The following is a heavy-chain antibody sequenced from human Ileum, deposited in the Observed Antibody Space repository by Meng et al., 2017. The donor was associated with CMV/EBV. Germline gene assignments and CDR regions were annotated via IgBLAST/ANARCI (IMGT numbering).Heavy chain of an antibody. D-gene: IGHD3-3*01. Sequence: ASVKVSCKASGYTFTSYDINWVRQATGQGLEWMGWMNPNSGNTGYAQKFQGRVTMTRNTSISTAYMELSGLRSEDTAVYYCARRTLRFLAFDPWGQGTLVTVSS. J-gene: IGHJ5*02. CDR1: GYTFTSYD. V-gene: IGHV1-8*01. CDR2: MNPNSGNT. CDR3: ARRTLRFLAFDP.